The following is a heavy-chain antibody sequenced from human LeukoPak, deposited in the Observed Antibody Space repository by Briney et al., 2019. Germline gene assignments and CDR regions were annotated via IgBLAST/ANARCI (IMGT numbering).Heavy chain of an antibody. Sequence: AGGSLRLSCAASGFTFSSYAMSWVRLAPGKGLEWVSSISGNGGSTYYPDSMKGRFTISRDNSKSTLFLQLNTLAAEDTAIYYCAKVRSYGSGPLYPLFDFRGLGTLVSVSS. D-gene: IGHD3-10*01. J-gene: IGHJ4*02. CDR1: GFTFSSYA. CDR3: AKVRSYGSGPLYPLFDF. CDR2: ISGNGGST. V-gene: IGHV3-23*01.